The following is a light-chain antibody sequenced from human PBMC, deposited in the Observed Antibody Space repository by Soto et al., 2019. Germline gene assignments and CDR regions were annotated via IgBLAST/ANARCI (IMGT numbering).Light chain of an antibody. CDR2: DNN. CDR3: GAWDDSLSAV. J-gene: IGLJ2*01. CDR1: NSNIGNNY. Sequence: QSVLTQPPSVSAAPGQKVTISCSGSNSNIGNNYVSWYQQLPGTAPKLLIYDNNKRPSGIPDRFSGSKSGTSATLGITGLQTGDAADYYCGAWDDSLSAVFGGGTKLTVL. V-gene: IGLV1-51*01.